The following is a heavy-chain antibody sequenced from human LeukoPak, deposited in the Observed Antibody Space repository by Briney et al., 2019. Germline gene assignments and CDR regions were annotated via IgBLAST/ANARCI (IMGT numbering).Heavy chain of an antibody. CDR2: ISPLSGNT. V-gene: IGHV1-18*01. Sequence: ASVRVSCKASGYTFISYGINWVRQAPGQGLEWMGWISPLSGNTDYAQNSQGRVTMTTDTSSSTAYMELRSLRSDDTAIYYCARDYLAAPAYWGQGTLVTVSS. D-gene: IGHD6-6*01. CDR3: ARDYLAAPAY. J-gene: IGHJ4*02. CDR1: GYTFISYG.